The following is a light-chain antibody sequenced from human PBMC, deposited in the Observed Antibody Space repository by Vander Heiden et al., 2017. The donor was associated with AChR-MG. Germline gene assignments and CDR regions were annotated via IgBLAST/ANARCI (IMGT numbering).Light chain of an antibody. Sequence: PSPMSASPGERGTLPCRASETVSSNLAWYQQKPGQAPKLLIYGASTRPTGVPARFSGSGSGTEFTLTISSLQSEDFAVYYCLQDKNSPLTFGGGTKVEIK. CDR1: ETVSSN. V-gene: IGKV3-15*01. J-gene: IGKJ4*01. CDR3: LQDKNSPLT. CDR2: GAS.